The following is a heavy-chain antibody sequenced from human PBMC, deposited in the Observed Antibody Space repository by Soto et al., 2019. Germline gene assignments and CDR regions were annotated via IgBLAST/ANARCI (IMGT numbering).Heavy chain of an antibody. CDR2: ISSSGSTI. Sequence: LSLSCAPSGFTFSDYYMSWIRQAPGKGLEWASYISSSGSTIYYADSVKGRFTISRDNAKNSLYLQMNSLRAEDTAVYYCARTPQLRSKGSDYFDYWGQGTLVTVS. CDR1: GFTFSDYY. V-gene: IGHV3-11*01. CDR3: ARTPQLRSKGSDYFDY. J-gene: IGHJ4*02. D-gene: IGHD3-22*01.